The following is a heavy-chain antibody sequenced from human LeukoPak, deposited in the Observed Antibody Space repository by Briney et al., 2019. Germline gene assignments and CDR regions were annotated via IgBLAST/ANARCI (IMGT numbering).Heavy chain of an antibody. CDR2: IYYSGST. CDR3: ARGKSWCGAFDI. J-gene: IGHJ3*02. D-gene: IGHD6-13*01. V-gene: IGHV4-59*01. CDR1: GGSISSYY. Sequence: SETLSLTCTVSGGSISSYYWSWIRQPPGRGLEWIGYIYYSGSTNYNPSLKSRVTISVDTSKNQFSLKLSSVTAADTAVYYCARGKSWCGAFDIWGQGTTVTVSS.